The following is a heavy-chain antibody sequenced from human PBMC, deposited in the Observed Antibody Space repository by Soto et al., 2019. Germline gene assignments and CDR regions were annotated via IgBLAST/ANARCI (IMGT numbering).Heavy chain of an antibody. CDR2: IYYSGST. CDR3: ARDRQGHYDILTGYRPGWFDP. V-gene: IGHV4-30-4*01. D-gene: IGHD3-9*01. CDR1: GGSISSGDYY. J-gene: IGHJ5*02. Sequence: TSETLSLTCTVSGGSISSGDYYWSWIRQPPGKGLEWIGYIYYSGSTYYNPSLKSRVTISVDTSKNQFSLKLSSVTAADTAVYYCARDRQGHYDILTGYRPGWFDPWGQGTLVTVSS.